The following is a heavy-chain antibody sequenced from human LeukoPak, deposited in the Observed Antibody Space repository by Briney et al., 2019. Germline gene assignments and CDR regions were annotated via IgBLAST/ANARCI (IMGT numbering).Heavy chain of an antibody. J-gene: IGHJ5*02. Sequence: GGSLRLSCTASGFTFSSYWMNWVRQAPGKGLEWVANIKQDGSEKYYVDSVKGRFTISRDNAKNSLYLQMNSLRAEDTAVYYCARDLASSSWFGASWGQGTLVTVSS. V-gene: IGHV3-7*03. CDR2: IKQDGSEK. CDR3: ARDLASSSWFGAS. D-gene: IGHD6-13*01. CDR1: GFTFSSYW.